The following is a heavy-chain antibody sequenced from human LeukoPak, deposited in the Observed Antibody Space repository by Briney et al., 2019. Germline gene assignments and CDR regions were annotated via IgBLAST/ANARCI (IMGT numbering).Heavy chain of an antibody. CDR2: IRFDGTNK. Sequence: GGSLRLSCAASGFTFSTYAVNWVRQAPGKGLEWVAFIRFDGTNKYYADSVKGRFAISRDSSKNTLYLQMNSLRAEDTAVYYCAKGYCSGSCYNGLDYWGQGTLVTVSS. J-gene: IGHJ4*02. V-gene: IGHV3-30*02. CDR1: GFTFSTYA. D-gene: IGHD2-15*01. CDR3: AKGYCSGSCYNGLDY.